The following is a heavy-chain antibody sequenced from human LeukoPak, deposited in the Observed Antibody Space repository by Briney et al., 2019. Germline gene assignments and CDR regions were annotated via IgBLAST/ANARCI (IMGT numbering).Heavy chain of an antibody. Sequence: GGSLRLSCAASGFTFNNYAMHWVRQAPGKGLEWVSLISWDGGSTYYADSVKGRFTISRDNSRNSLYLKMNSLKTEDTALYYCAKDFASTLVRGVISWGQGTLVTVSS. CDR1: GFTFNNYA. CDR2: ISWDGGST. CDR3: AKDFASTLVRGVIS. D-gene: IGHD3-10*01. J-gene: IGHJ4*02. V-gene: IGHV3-43D*03.